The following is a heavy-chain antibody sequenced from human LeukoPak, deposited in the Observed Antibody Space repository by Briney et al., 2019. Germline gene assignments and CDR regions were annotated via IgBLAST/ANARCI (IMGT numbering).Heavy chain of an antibody. CDR2: IKQDRSEK. CDR1: GFTFSSYW. V-gene: IGHV3-7*05. J-gene: IGHJ5*02. D-gene: IGHD2-2*01. Sequence: PGGSLRLSCAASGFTFSSYWMSWVRQAPGRGLEWVANIKQDRSEKYYVDSVKGRFTISRDNAKNSLYLQMNSLRAEDTAVYYCARGGAPYCSSTSCYEDRFDPWGQGTLVTVSS. CDR3: ARGGAPYCSSTSCYEDRFDP.